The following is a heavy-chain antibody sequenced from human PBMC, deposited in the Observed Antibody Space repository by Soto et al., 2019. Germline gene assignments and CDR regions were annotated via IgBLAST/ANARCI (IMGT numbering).Heavy chain of an antibody. V-gene: IGHV3-23*01. J-gene: IGHJ6*03. CDR2: ISGSGGST. D-gene: IGHD5-18*01. CDR3: AKGRSSMVMSVEYYMDV. CDR1: GFTFSSYA. Sequence: GGSLRLSCAASGFTFSSYAMSWVRQAPGKGLEWVSAISGSGGSTYYADSVKGRFTISRDNSKNTLYLQMNSLRAEDTAVYYYAKGRSSMVMSVEYYMDVWGKGTTVTVSS.